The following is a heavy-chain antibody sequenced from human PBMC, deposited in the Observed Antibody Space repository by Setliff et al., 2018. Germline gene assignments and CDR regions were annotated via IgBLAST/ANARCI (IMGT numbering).Heavy chain of an antibody. CDR1: GYTFISYG. J-gene: IGHJ6*03. CDR3: ARSPPNRGVGQGHYMDV. D-gene: IGHD3-10*01. V-gene: IGHV1-18*01. CDR2: ISPYNGDT. Sequence: RASVKVSCKASGYTFISYGISWVRRAPGQGLEWIGWISPYNGDTKLAQKLQGRVTMTTDTSTSTGYMELRSLIADDTAVDYCARSPPNRGVGQGHYMDVWGKGTTVTVSS.